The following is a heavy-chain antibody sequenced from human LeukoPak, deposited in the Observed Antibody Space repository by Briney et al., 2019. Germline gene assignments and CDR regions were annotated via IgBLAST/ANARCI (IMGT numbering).Heavy chain of an antibody. Sequence: GGSLRLSCAASGFTVGSNYMSWVRQAPGKGLEWVSVIYSGGSTYYADSVKGRFTISRDNSKNTLYLQMNSLRAEDTAVYYCARGCSVGSCYDYWGQGTLVTVSS. D-gene: IGHD2-15*01. J-gene: IGHJ4*02. V-gene: IGHV3-53*01. CDR1: GFTVGSNY. CDR2: IYSGGST. CDR3: ARGCSVGSCYDY.